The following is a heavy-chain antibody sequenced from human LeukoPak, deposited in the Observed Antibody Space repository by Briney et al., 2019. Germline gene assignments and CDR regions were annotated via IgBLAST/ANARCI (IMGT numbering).Heavy chain of an antibody. CDR1: GYTFTSYG. Sequence: ASVKVSCKASGYTFTSYGISRVRQAPGQGLEWMGWVSAYNGNTNYAQKLQGRVTMPTDTSTSTAYMELRSLRSDDTAVYYCARDTTYGDYVVGFDYWGQGTLVTVSS. V-gene: IGHV1-18*01. J-gene: IGHJ4*02. D-gene: IGHD4-17*01. CDR3: ARDTTYGDYVVGFDY. CDR2: VSAYNGNT.